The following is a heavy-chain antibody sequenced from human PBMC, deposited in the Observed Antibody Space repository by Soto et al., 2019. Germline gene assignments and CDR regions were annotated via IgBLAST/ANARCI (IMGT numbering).Heavy chain of an antibody. CDR1: GYTFTGYY. J-gene: IGHJ4*02. Sequence: ASVKVSCKASGYTFTGYYMYRVRQAPGPGLERVGWINPNSGGTNYAQKFQGWVTMTGDTSISTGSMAVRSLRSDDTAVYYCARTPNYGSGSPSFDYWGQGTLVTVSS. V-gene: IGHV1-2*04. D-gene: IGHD3-10*01. CDR2: INPNSGGT. CDR3: ARTPNYGSGSPSFDY.